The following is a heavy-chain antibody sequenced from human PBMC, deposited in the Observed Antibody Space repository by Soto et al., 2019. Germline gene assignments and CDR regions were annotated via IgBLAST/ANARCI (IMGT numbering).Heavy chain of an antibody. D-gene: IGHD1-20*01. V-gene: IGHV4-34*01. CDR1: GGSFSGYY. CDR3: ARYPSCITGTTMPLYF. CDR2: INHSGST. Sequence: SETLSLTCAVYGGSFSGYYWSWIRQPPGKGLEWIGEINHSGSTNYNPSLKSRVTISVDTSKNQFSLKLRSVTAADTAVYYCARYPSCITGTTMPLYFWGQGTLVTVSS. J-gene: IGHJ4*02.